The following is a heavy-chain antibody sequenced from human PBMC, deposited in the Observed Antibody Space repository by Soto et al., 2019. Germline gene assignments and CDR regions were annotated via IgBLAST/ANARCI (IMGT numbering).Heavy chain of an antibody. J-gene: IGHJ6*02. V-gene: IGHV3-21*01. CDR2: ISGTSDYI. CDR3: ARDHRYCSGSSCRPYYYYYGMDV. CDR1: VFTFSSYS. D-gene: IGHD2-15*01. Sequence: GGSLRLSCAASVFTFSSYSMNWVRQAPGRGLEWVAAISGTSDYIYYADSVKGRFTISRDNAKTSLYIQMNSLRAEDTAVYYCARDHRYCSGSSCRPYYYYYGMDVWGQGTTVTVSS.